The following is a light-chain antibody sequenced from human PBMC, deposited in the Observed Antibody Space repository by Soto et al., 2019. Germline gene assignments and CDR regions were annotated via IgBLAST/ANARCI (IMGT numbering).Light chain of an antibody. CDR2: SNN. J-gene: IGLJ1*01. V-gene: IGLV1-44*01. CDR1: SSNIGSNT. Sequence: QSLLTQPPSASGTPGLRVVISCSGSSSNIGSNTVNWYQQLPGTAPKLLIYSNNHRPSGVPDRFSGSKSGTSASLAISGLQSDDEADYYCAAWDDSLNGYVFATGTKVTVL. CDR3: AAWDDSLNGYV.